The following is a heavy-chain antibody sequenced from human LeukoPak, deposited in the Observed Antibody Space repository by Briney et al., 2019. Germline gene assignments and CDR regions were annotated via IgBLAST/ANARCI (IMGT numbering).Heavy chain of an antibody. CDR2: IYSGGST. Sequence: GGSLRLSCAASGFTVSSNYMSWVRQAPGKGLEWVSSIYSGGSTYYTDSVKGRFTISRDNSKNTLYLQMNSLRVEDTALYYCAKSEEASILDFDYWGQGTLVTVSS. J-gene: IGHJ4*02. CDR1: GFTVSSNY. V-gene: IGHV3-66*01. CDR3: AKSEEASILDFDY. D-gene: IGHD2-15*01.